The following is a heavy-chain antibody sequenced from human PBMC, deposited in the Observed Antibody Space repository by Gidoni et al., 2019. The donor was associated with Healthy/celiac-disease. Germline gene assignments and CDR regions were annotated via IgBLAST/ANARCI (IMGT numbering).Heavy chain of an antibody. CDR1: GHTLTALS. CDR3: ATGYFHCSSTSCYTRWFDP. CDR2: FDPEDGET. D-gene: IGHD2-2*02. Sequence: QVQLVQSGAEVKKPGASVKVSCKVSGHTLTALSMHWVGQAPGKGLEWRGGFDPEDGETIYAQKFQGRVTMTEDTSTDTAYMELSSLRSEDTAVYYCATGYFHCSSTSCYTRWFDPWGQGTLVTVSS. V-gene: IGHV1-24*01. J-gene: IGHJ5*02.